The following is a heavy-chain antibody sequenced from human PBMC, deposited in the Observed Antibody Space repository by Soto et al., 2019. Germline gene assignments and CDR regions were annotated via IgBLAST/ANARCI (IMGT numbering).Heavy chain of an antibody. J-gene: IGHJ6*02. CDR3: VRQGIGDLHGLVDV. Sequence: QVQLQQSGPGLVKPSETLSLTCTVSSGPSSSHNWGWIRQPPGRGLEWIGYIYYTGSTSYNPSLKSRVTISADTSTNPISLTLSSVTAADPAVYYCVRQGIGDLHGLVDVWGQGTTVSVSS. CDR1: SGPSSSHN. D-gene: IGHD3-10*01. CDR2: IYYTGST. V-gene: IGHV4-59*08.